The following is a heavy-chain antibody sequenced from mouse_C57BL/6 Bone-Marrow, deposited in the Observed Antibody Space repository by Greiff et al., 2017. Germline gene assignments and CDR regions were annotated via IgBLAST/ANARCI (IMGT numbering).Heavy chain of an antibody. CDR3: ALTTLDV. CDR2: IDPNSGGT. V-gene: IGHV1-72*01. Sequence: QVRLQQPGAELVKPGASVKLSCKASGYTFTSYWMHWVQQRPGRGLEWIGRIDPNSGGTKYNEKFKSKATMAVDKPSSTADMQLSSLTSEDSAVYYCALTTLDVWGTGTTVTVSS. D-gene: IGHD1-1*01. CDR1: GYTFTSYW. J-gene: IGHJ1*03.